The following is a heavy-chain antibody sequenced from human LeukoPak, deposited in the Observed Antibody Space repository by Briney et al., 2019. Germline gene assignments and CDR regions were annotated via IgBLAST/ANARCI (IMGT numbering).Heavy chain of an antibody. CDR2: INHSAST. CDR1: GGSFSGYY. CDR3: ARGGGGPDY. V-gene: IGHV4-34*01. J-gene: IGHJ4*02. D-gene: IGHD3-10*01. Sequence: SETLSLTCALYGGSFSGYYWSWIRQPPGKGLEWIGEINHSASTNYNPSLKSRVTISVDTSKNQFSLKLSSVTAADTAVYYCARGGGGPDYWGQGTLVTVSS.